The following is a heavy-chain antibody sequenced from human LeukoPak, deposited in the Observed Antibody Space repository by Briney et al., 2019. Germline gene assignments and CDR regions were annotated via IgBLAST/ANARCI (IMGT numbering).Heavy chain of an antibody. CDR1: GFTVSSNY. CDR3: ARVLLGMSAFDL. J-gene: IGHJ3*01. Sequence: GGSLRLSCAASGFTVSSNYMSWVRQAPGKGLEWVSVIYSGGSTYYADSVKGRFTISRDNAKNSLFLQMHSLRADDTAVYSCARVLLGMSAFDLWGQGTMVSVSS. V-gene: IGHV3-66*01. D-gene: IGHD3-9*01. CDR2: IYSGGST.